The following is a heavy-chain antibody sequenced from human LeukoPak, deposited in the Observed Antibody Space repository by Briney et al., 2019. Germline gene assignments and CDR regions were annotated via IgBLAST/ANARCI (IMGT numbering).Heavy chain of an antibody. V-gene: IGHV3-21*01. CDR2: ISSSSSYI. Sequence: GGSLRLSCAPSGFTFSSYSMNWVRQAPGKGLEWVSSISSSSSYIYYADSVKGRFTISRDNAKNSLYLQMNSLRAEATAVYYCASNSVGAGDYWGQGTLVTVSS. CDR3: ASNSVGAGDY. D-gene: IGHD1-26*01. J-gene: IGHJ4*02. CDR1: GFTFSSYS.